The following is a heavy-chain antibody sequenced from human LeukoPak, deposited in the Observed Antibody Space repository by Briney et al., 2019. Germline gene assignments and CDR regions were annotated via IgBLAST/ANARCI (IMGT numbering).Heavy chain of an antibody. J-gene: IGHJ4*02. CDR3: VTDGDKWNDFEY. Sequence: GGSLRLSCAASGFTFSSYAMHWVRQAPGKGLEWVAVISYDGSNKYYADSVKGRFTISRDNAKNSVYLQMNSLRTEDTALYYCVTDGDKWNDFEYWGQGTPVTVSS. V-gene: IGHV3-30*04. D-gene: IGHD1-1*01. CDR1: GFTFSSYA. CDR2: ISYDGSNK.